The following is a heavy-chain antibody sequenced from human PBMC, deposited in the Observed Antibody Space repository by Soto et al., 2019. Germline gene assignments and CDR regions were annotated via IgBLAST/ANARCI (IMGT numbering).Heavy chain of an antibody. Sequence: QVQLQQWGAGLLKPSETLSLTCAVYGGSFSGYYWSWIRQPPGKVLEWIGEINHSGSTNYNPSLKSRVTISVDTSKNQFSLKLSSVTAADTAVYYCARAITMVRGVILGWGQGTLVTVSS. CDR1: GGSFSGYY. J-gene: IGHJ4*02. D-gene: IGHD3-10*01. CDR3: ARAITMVRGVILG. V-gene: IGHV4-34*01. CDR2: INHSGST.